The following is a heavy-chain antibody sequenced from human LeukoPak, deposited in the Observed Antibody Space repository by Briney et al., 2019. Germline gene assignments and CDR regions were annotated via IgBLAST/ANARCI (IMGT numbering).Heavy chain of an antibody. Sequence: GGSLRLSCAASGFTFSGYGMHWVRQAPGKGLEWVAVIWYDGSNKYYADSVKGRFTISRDNSKNTLYLQMNSLRAEDTAVYYCAVSSGSVGIYYFDYWGQGTLVTVSS. CDR2: IWYDGSNK. CDR1: GFTFSGYG. CDR3: AVSSGSVGIYYFDY. V-gene: IGHV3-33*01. D-gene: IGHD1-26*01. J-gene: IGHJ4*02.